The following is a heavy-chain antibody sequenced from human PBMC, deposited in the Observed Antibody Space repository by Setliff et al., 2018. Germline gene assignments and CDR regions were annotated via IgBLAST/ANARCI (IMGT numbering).Heavy chain of an antibody. CDR1: GGSISSGSYY. J-gene: IGHJ6*03. CDR3: ARFEAAGNLYYYYIDV. V-gene: IGHV4-61*09. CDR2: IYTSGST. D-gene: IGHD6-13*01. Sequence: SETLSLTCTVSGGSISSGSYYWSWIRQPAGKGLEWIGHIYTSGSTNYNPSLKSRVSISVETSKNQFSLKLSSVTAADTAVYYCARFEAAGNLYYYYIDVGCKGTTVTVSS.